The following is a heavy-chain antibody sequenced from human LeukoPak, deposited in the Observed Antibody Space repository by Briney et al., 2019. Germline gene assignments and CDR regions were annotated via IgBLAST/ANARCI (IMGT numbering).Heavy chain of an antibody. CDR1: GFTFSSFA. D-gene: IGHD6-13*01. J-gene: IGHJ4*02. CDR3: AKDRFSAAAAYFDY. V-gene: IGHV3-23*01. CDR2: ISGSGGST. Sequence: GGSLRLSCEVSGFTFSSFAMSWVRQAPGKGLEWVSAISGSGGSTYYADSVKGRFTISRDNSKNTLYLQMNSLRAEDTAVYYCAKDRFSAAAAYFDYWGQGTLVTVSS.